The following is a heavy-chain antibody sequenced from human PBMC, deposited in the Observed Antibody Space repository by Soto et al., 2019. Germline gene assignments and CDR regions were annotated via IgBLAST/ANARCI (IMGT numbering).Heavy chain of an antibody. Sequence: PGGSLRLSCAASGFTFSSYAMSWVRQAPGKGLEWVSAISGSGGSTYYADSVKGRFTISRDNSKNTLYLQMNSLRAEDTAVYYCAKGARVVRYFDWLLSNFAYWGQGTLVTVSS. CDR3: AKGARVVRYFDWLLSNFAY. CDR2: ISGSGGST. V-gene: IGHV3-23*01. J-gene: IGHJ4*02. D-gene: IGHD3-9*01. CDR1: GFTFSSYA.